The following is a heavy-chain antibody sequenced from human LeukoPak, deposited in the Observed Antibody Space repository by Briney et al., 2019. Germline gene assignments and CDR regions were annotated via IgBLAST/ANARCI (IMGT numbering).Heavy chain of an antibody. Sequence: GGPLRLSCAASGFTFSSYSINWVRQAPGKGLEWVSSIISSSSYIYYPDSVKGRFTISRDNAKNSLYLQMNTLRAEDTAVYYCARAARGYSYGRPPPFDYWGQGTLVTVSS. V-gene: IGHV3-21*01. J-gene: IGHJ4*02. CDR3: ARAARGYSYGRPPPFDY. CDR2: IISSSSYI. D-gene: IGHD5-18*01. CDR1: GFTFSSYS.